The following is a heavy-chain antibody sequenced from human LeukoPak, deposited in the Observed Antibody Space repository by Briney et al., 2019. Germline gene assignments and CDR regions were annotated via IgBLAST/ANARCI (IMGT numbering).Heavy chain of an antibody. V-gene: IGHV1-24*01. CDR1: GYTLTELS. D-gene: IGHD2-2*01. J-gene: IGHJ4*02. CDR2: FDPEDGET. CDR3: ATDRYCSSTSCYRWDY. Sequence: ASVKVPCKVSGYTLTELSMHWVRPAPGKGLEWMGGFDPEDGETIYAQKFQGRVTMTEDTSTDTAYMELSSLRSEDTAVYYCATDRYCSSTSCYRWDYWGQGTLVTVSS.